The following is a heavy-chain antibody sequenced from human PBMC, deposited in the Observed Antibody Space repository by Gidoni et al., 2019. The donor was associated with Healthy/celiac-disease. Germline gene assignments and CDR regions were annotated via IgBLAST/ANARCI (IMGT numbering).Heavy chain of an antibody. D-gene: IGHD1-26*01. J-gene: IGHJ4*02. CDR1: GFTFSSYG. CDR3: ARALGGSYSCDY. Sequence: QVQLVESGGGVVQPGRSLRLSCAASGFTFSSYGMHWVRQAPGKGLEWVAVIWYDGSNKYYADSVKGRFTISRDNSKNTLYLQMNSLRAEDTAVYYCARALGGSYSCDYWGQGTLVTVSS. V-gene: IGHV3-33*01. CDR2: IWYDGSNK.